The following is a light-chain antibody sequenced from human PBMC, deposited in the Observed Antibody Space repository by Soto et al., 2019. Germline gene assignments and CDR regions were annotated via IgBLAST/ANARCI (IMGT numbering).Light chain of an antibody. J-gene: IGKJ4*01. CDR3: QQRSNWQGAT. CDR1: RSVSIN. V-gene: IGKV3-15*01. Sequence: EIVMTQSPATLSVSPGEIATLSFSASRSVSINLAWYQQKPGQVPRLLIYGASTRANGIPARFSGSGFGTEFTLTIGSLQSEDFAVYYCQQRSNWQGATFGGGTKVDIK. CDR2: GAS.